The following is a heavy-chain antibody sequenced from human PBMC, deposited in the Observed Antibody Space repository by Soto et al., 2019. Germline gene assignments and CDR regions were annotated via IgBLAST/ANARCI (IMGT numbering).Heavy chain of an antibody. V-gene: IGHV4-59*01. J-gene: IGHJ5*02. CDR1: GASISSYY. CDR3: AKHQGYGWFDP. Sequence: LETLPHTCTVSGASISSYYWSWIRQPPGKGLEWIGYISNSGSSNYNPSLKSRIIMSVDTSKNQFSLKLSSVTAADTAVYYCAKHQGYGWFDPWGQGTLVTVSS. D-gene: IGHD5-12*01. CDR2: ISNSGSS.